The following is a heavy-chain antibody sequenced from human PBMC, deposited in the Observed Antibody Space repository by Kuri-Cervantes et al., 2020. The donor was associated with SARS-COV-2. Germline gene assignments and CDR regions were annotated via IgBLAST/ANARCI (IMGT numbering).Heavy chain of an antibody. CDR1: GFTFSSYS. V-gene: IGHV3-21*04. D-gene: IGHD4-23*01. CDR2: ISSSSSYI. Sequence: GESLKISCAASGFTFSSYSMNWVRQAPGKGLEWVSSISSSSSYIYYADSVKGRFTISRDNSKNSLYLQLNSLRTEDTALYYCAKDIGGIAYTHGMDVWGQGTTVTVSS. J-gene: IGHJ6*02. CDR3: AKDIGGIAYTHGMDV.